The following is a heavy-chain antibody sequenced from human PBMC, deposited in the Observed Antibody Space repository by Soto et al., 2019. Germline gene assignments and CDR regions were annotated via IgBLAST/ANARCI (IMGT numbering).Heavy chain of an antibody. Sequence: GSLRLSCAASGFTFSDYYMSWIRQAPGKGLEWVSYISSSGSTIYYADSVKGRFTISRDNAKNSLYLQMNSLRAEDTAVYYCARATECSGGSCYTLYYYYMDVWAKGPRSPSP. CDR2: ISSSGSTI. D-gene: IGHD2-15*01. J-gene: IGHJ6*03. CDR1: GFTFSDYY. CDR3: ARATECSGGSCYTLYYYYMDV. V-gene: IGHV3-11*01.